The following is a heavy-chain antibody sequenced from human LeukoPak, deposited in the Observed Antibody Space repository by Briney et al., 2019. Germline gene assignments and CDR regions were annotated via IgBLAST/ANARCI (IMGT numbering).Heavy chain of an antibody. D-gene: IGHD3-3*01. V-gene: IGHV3-30*18. J-gene: IGHJ4*02. CDR1: GFTFSSYG. Sequence: PGESLRLSCAASGFTFSSYGMHWVRQAPGKGLEWVAVISYDGSNKYYADSVKGRFTISRDNSKNTLYLQMNSLRAEDTAVYYCAKQLDDFWSGYYQPFDYWGQGTLVTVSS. CDR3: AKQLDDFWSGYYQPFDY. CDR2: ISYDGSNK.